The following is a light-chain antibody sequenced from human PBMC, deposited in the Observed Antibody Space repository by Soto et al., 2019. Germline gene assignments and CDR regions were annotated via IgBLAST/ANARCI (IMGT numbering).Light chain of an antibody. CDR2: DAS. Sequence: IVLPQSPKTLILSPGARAPLSGRTSQSVSSYLAWYQQKPGQAPRLLIYDASNRATGIPARFSGSGSGTDFTLTISSLEPEDFAVYXXXXXXXXXXXXFXQGTRLDIK. J-gene: IGKJ5*01. CDR3: XXXXXXXXXX. CDR1: QSVSSY. V-gene: IGKV3-11*01.